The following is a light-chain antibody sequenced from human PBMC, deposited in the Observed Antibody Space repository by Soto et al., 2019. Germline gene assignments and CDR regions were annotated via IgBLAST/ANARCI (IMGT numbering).Light chain of an antibody. CDR1: QSVTTW. CDR3: QQYESSSQT. V-gene: IGKV1-5*01. J-gene: IGKJ1*01. Sequence: DSQMTQSPSTLSASLEDRVTITCPASQSVTTWLAWYQQKSGKAPKLLIYAASSLERGVPSRFSGSGSETEFTLTINSLQPEDSATYYCQQYESSSQTFGQGTNVDIK. CDR2: AAS.